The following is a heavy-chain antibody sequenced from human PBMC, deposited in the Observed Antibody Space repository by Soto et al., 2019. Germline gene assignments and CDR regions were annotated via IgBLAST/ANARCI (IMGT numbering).Heavy chain of an antibody. V-gene: IGHV3-30*18. J-gene: IGHJ5*02. CDR2: ISYDGSNK. D-gene: IGHD3-22*01. Sequence: QVQLVESGGGVVQPGRSLRLSCAASGFTFSSYGMHWVRQAPGKGLEWVAVISYDGSNKYYADSVKGRFTISRDNSKTTLYLQMNSLRAEDTAVYYCAKDRGDYDSSPWGQGTLVTVSS. CDR1: GFTFSSYG. CDR3: AKDRGDYDSSP.